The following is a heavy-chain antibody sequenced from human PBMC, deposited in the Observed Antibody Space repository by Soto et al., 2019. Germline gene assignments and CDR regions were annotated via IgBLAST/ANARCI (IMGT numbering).Heavy chain of an antibody. Sequence: QVQLVESGGGVVQPGRSLRLSCAASGITFSSYGMHWVRQAPGKGLEWVAVISYDGSNKYYADSVKGRFTISRDNSKNTLYLQMNSLRAEDTAVYYCAKDMEGSSWFDPWGQGTLVTVSS. D-gene: IGHD6-13*01. CDR2: ISYDGSNK. J-gene: IGHJ5*02. CDR1: GITFSSYG. V-gene: IGHV3-30*18. CDR3: AKDMEGSSWFDP.